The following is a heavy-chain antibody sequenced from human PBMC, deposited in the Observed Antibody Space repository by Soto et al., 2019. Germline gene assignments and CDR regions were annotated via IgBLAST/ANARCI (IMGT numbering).Heavy chain of an antibody. CDR3: ARDYYDSSVYYPSYYYYGMGV. D-gene: IGHD3-22*01. J-gene: IGHJ6*02. CDR1: GFTFSSYA. Sequence: QPGGSLRLSCAVSGFTFSSYAIHWVRQAPGKGLEWVAVISYDGVNRHYADSVKGRFTISRDNSKNTLYLQMNSLRAEDTAVYYCARDYYDSSVYYPSYYYYGMGVWGQGTTVTVSS. CDR2: ISYDGVNR. V-gene: IGHV3-30-3*01.